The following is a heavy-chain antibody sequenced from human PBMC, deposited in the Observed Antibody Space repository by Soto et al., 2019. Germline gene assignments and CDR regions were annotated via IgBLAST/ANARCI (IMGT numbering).Heavy chain of an antibody. CDR1: GGSIGSSIYY. CDR3: ARHEGMATMEYYFDY. V-gene: IGHV4-39*01. D-gene: IGHD5-12*01. Sequence: PSEILSLTCTVSGGSIGSSIYYWGWIRQPPGKGLEWIGSIYYSGSTYYNPSLKSRLTISVDTSKNQFSLKLNSVTAADTAVYYCARHEGMATMEYYFDYWGQGTLVTVSS. CDR2: IYYSGST. J-gene: IGHJ4*02.